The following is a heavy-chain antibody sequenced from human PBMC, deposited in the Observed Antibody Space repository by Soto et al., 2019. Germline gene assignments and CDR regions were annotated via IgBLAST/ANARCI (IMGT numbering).Heavy chain of an antibody. V-gene: IGHV4-34*01. Sequence: PSETLSLTCAVYGGSFSGYYWSWIRQPPGKGLEWIGEINHSGSTNYNPSLKSRVTISVDTSKNQFSLKLSSVTAADTAVYYCAREEDYYDSSGYLNWFDPWGQGTLVTVSS. D-gene: IGHD3-22*01. CDR1: GGSFSGYY. CDR3: AREEDYYDSSGYLNWFDP. J-gene: IGHJ5*02. CDR2: INHSGST.